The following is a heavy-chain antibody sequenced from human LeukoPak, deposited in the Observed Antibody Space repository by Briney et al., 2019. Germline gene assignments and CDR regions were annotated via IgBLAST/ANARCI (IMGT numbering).Heavy chain of an antibody. Sequence: GGSLRLSCAASGFTFSSYAMSWVRQAPGKGLEWVSAISGSGGSTYYADSVKGRFTISRDNSKNTLYLQMNSLRAEDTAVYYCARVSSGWYYFDYWGQGTLVTVSS. CDR2: ISGSGGST. D-gene: IGHD6-19*01. V-gene: IGHV3-23*01. CDR3: ARVSSGWYYFDY. CDR1: GFTFSSYA. J-gene: IGHJ4*02.